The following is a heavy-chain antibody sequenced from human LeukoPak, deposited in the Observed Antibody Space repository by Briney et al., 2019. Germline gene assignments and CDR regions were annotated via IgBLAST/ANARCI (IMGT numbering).Heavy chain of an antibody. J-gene: IGHJ5*02. V-gene: IGHV1-2*02. CDR2: INPNSGGT. Sequence: ASVKVSCKASGYTFTGYYMHWVRQAPGQGLEWMGWINPNSGGTNYAQKFQGRVTMTRDTSISTAYMELSRLRSDDTAVYYCARPLQYCTNGVCYTHNWFDPWGQGTLVTVSS. CDR1: GYTFTGYY. CDR3: ARPLQYCTNGVCYTHNWFDP. D-gene: IGHD2-8*01.